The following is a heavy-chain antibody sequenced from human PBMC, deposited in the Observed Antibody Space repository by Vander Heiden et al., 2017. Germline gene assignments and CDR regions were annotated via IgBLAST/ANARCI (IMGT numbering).Heavy chain of an antibody. Sequence: QVQLVESGGGVVQPGRSLRLSCAASGFPFSSYGMHWVRQAPGKGLEWVAVIWYDGSNKYYADSVKGRFTISRDNSKNTLYLQMNSLRAKDTAVYYCARRGYQLLTGIDYWGQGTLVTVSS. V-gene: IGHV3-33*01. D-gene: IGHD2-2*01. CDR1: GFPFSSYG. J-gene: IGHJ4*02. CDR2: IWYDGSNK. CDR3: ARRGYQLLTGIDY.